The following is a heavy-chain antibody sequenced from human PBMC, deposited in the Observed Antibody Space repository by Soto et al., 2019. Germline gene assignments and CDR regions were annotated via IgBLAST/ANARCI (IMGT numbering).Heavy chain of an antibody. CDR1: GGTFSSYA. CDR2: IIPIFGTA. J-gene: IGHJ5*02. CDR3: ARDPDCSGGSCYLWFDP. V-gene: IGHV1-69*13. D-gene: IGHD2-15*01. Sequence: GASVKVSCKASGGTFSSYAISWVRQAPGQGLEWMGGIIPIFGTANYAQKFQGRVTITADESTSTAYMELSSLRSEDTAVYYCARDPDCSGGSCYLWFDPWGQGTLVTVSS.